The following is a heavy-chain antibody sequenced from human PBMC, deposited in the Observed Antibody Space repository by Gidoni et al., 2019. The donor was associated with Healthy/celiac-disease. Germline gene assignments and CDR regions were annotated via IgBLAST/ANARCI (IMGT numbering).Heavy chain of an antibody. Sequence: QLQLQESGPGLVKPPETLSLTCTVSGGSISSSSYYWGWIRQPPGKGLEWIGSIYYSGSTYYNPSLKSRVTISVDTSKNQFSLKLSSVTAADTAVYYCASPIAARPGYFDYWGQGTLVTVSS. CDR3: ASPIAARPGYFDY. CDR2: IYYSGST. V-gene: IGHV4-39*01. J-gene: IGHJ4*02. CDR1: GGSISSSSYY. D-gene: IGHD6-6*01.